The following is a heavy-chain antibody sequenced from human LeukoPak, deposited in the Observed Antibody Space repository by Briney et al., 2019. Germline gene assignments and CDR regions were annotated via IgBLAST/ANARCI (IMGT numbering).Heavy chain of an antibody. J-gene: IGHJ4*02. D-gene: IGHD3-16*02. CDR1: GGSFSGYY. CDR2: INHSGST. V-gene: IGHV4-34*01. Sequence: TSETLPLTCAVYGGSFSGYYWSWIRQPPGKGLEWIGEINHSGSTNYNPSLKSRVTISVDTSKNQFSLKLSSVTAADTAVYYCARAYYDYVWGSYRYSLAVNDYWGQGTLVTVSS. CDR3: ARAYYDYVWGSYRYSLAVNDY.